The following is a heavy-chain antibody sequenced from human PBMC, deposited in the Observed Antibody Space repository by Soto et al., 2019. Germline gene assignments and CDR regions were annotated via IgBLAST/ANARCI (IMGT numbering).Heavy chain of an antibody. J-gene: IGHJ4*02. CDR3: ARHSGGYDGGSFDY. CDR1: GGSISSYY. V-gene: IGHV4-59*08. Sequence: SETLSLTCTVSGGSISSYYWSWIRQPPGKGLEWIGYIYYSGSTNYNPSLKSRVTISVDTSKNQFSLKLSSVTAADTAVYYCARHSGGYDGGSFDYWGQGTLVTVS. D-gene: IGHD3-22*01. CDR2: IYYSGST.